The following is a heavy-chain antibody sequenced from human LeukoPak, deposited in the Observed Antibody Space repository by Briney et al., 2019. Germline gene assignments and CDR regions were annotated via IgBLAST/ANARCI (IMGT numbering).Heavy chain of an antibody. Sequence: SGTLSLTCVVSGGFISSGGYYWGWIRHPPEKGLEWIGSVHHSGITYYNTSLKSRVTISVDKSKNQFSLELTSVTAADTAVYYCARNPPNYYDSSGRMDAFDVWGQGTMVTVSS. V-gene: IGHV4-39*01. CDR2: VHHSGIT. D-gene: IGHD3-22*01. CDR3: ARNPPNYYDSSGRMDAFDV. J-gene: IGHJ3*01. CDR1: GGFISSGGYY.